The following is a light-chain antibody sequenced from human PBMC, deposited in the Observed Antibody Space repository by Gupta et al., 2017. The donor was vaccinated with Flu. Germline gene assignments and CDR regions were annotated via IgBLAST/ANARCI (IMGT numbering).Light chain of an antibody. Sequence: QTVVTPEPSFSVSPGGTVTLTCGLNSGSVSTSHYPSWSHQTPGPAPRTLIFSTNSRSSGVPECCAGSIVGKKAVITSRGAQADDEGDYYCALSMSSGSEVFGTGTKVTVL. CDR1: SGSVSTSHY. J-gene: IGLJ1*01. CDR2: STN. V-gene: IGLV8-61*02. CDR3: ALSMSSGSEV.